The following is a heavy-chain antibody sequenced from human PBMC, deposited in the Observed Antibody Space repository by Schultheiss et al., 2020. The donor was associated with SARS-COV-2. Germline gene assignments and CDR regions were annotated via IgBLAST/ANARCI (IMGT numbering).Heavy chain of an antibody. CDR3: AGRGGFSLK. Sequence: GGSLRLSCAASGFTFSSYSMNWVRQAPGKGLEWVSAVSGSGGSTYYADSVKGRFTISRDNSKNTLYLQMNSLRAEDTAVYYCAGRGGFSLKWGQGTLVTVSS. CDR2: VSGSGGST. CDR1: GFTFSSYS. J-gene: IGHJ4*02. V-gene: IGHV3-23*01. D-gene: IGHD2-15*01.